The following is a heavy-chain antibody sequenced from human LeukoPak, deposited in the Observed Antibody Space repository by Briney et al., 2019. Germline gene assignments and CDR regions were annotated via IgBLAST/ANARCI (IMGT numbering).Heavy chain of an antibody. Sequence: GASVKVSCKASGYTFTSYDINWVRQATGQGLEWMGWMNPNSDNTGYAQKFQGRVTMTRNTSISTAYMELSSLRSEDTAVYYCARGQGYSGYQDYWGQGTLVTVSS. CDR1: GYTFTSYD. D-gene: IGHD5-12*01. J-gene: IGHJ4*02. V-gene: IGHV1-8*01. CDR2: MNPNSDNT. CDR3: ARGQGYSGYQDY.